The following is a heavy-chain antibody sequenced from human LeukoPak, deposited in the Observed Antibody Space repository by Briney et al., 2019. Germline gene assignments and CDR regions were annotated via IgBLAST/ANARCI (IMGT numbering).Heavy chain of an antibody. CDR1: GYSFTSYG. Sequence: TVKVSCKASGYSFTSYGLSWVRQAPGQGLEWMGGIIPLFGTANYAQKFQGRVTITTDESTSTAYMELSSMKSEDTAAYHFSFGVVTSPYYYYYYMDVWGKGTTVTVSS. V-gene: IGHV1-69*05. CDR3: SFGVVTSPYYYYYYMDV. J-gene: IGHJ6*03. CDR2: IIPLFGTA. D-gene: IGHD3-3*01.